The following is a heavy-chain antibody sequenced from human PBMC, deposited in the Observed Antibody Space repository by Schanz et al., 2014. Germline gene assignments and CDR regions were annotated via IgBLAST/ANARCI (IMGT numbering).Heavy chain of an antibody. CDR3: AVLGGFGELPLDY. CDR1: GFSFSSYS. Sequence: EVQLVESGGGLVQPGESLRLSCAVSGFSFSSYSMSWVRQAPGKGLEWIAYISSGGTTIYYADSVKGRFTISRDNSKNTLYLQMNSLRAEDTAVYYCAVLGGFGELPLDYRGQGTLVTVSS. V-gene: IGHV3-48*01. D-gene: IGHD3-10*01. CDR2: ISSGGTTI. J-gene: IGHJ4*02.